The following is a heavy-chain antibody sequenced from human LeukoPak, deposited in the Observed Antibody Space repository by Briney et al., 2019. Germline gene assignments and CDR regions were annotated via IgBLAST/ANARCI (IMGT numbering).Heavy chain of an antibody. CDR2: IYTSGST. V-gene: IGHV4-61*02. CDR3: ANDDYRSDAFDI. D-gene: IGHD4-11*01. CDR1: GGSISSGSYY. J-gene: IGHJ3*02. Sequence: SQTLSLTCTVSGGSISSGSYYWSWIRQPAGKGLEWIGRIYTSGSTNYNPSLKSRVTISVDTSKNQFSLKLSSVTAADTAVYYCANDDYRSDAFDIWGQGTMVTVSS.